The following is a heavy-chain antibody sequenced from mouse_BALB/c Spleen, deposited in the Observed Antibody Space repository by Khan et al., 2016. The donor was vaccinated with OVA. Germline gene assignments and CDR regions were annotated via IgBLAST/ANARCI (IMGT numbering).Heavy chain of an antibody. CDR1: GYTFTTYG. J-gene: IGHJ4*01. CDR2: INTYTGEP. V-gene: IGHV9-3-1*01. CDR3: ERVGYSGTMDY. Sequence: QIQLVQSGPELKKPGVTVKISCKASGYTFTTYGMNWVKQAPGKGLKWMGWINTYTGEPTYVDDFKGRFAFSLETSASTAYLQINNLTNEDTATXFCERVGYSGTMDYWGQGTSVTVSS. D-gene: IGHD2-14*01.